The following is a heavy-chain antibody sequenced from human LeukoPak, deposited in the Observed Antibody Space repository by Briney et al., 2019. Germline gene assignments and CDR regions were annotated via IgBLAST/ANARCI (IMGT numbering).Heavy chain of an antibody. Sequence: GGSLRLSCAATGCSFKDYGMHWVRQPLGKGLEWVSAINWNGGGTHYADSVKGRFTIFRDNAKNSLYLQLSSLRPEDTALYYCAKHLTATNTYIFFGLDVWGQGTSVTVSS. CDR3: AKHLTATNTYIFFGLDV. V-gene: IGHV3-9*01. CDR1: GCSFKDYG. J-gene: IGHJ6*02. CDR2: INWNGGGT. D-gene: IGHD1-26*01.